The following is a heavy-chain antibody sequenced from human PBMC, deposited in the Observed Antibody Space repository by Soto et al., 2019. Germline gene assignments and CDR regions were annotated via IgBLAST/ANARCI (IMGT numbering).Heavy chain of an antibody. D-gene: IGHD5-18*01. V-gene: IGHV3-74*01. Sequence: GGSLRLSCAASGFTFSSYWMHWVRQAPGKGLVWVSRINSDGSSTSYADSVKGRFTISRDNAKNTLYLQMNSLRAEDTAVYYCARLDAQLWFFGDAFDIWGQGTMVTVSS. CDR3: ARLDAQLWFFGDAFDI. CDR1: GFTFSSYW. CDR2: INSDGSST. J-gene: IGHJ3*02.